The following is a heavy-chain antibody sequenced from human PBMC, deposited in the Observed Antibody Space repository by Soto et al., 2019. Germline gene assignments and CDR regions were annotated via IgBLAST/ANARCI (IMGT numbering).Heavy chain of an antibody. D-gene: IGHD3-10*01. J-gene: IGHJ5*02. CDR3: ARGDGSGILILRNWFDP. CDR2: ISAYNGNT. Sequence: QVQLVQSGAEVKKPGASVKVSCKASGYTFTSYGISWVRQAPGQGLEWMGWISAYNGNTNYAQKLQGRVTMTTDTATSTAYMERRSLRTDDKEVYYCARGDGSGILILRNWFDPWGQAPLVTGSS. V-gene: IGHV1-18*01. CDR1: GYTFTSYG.